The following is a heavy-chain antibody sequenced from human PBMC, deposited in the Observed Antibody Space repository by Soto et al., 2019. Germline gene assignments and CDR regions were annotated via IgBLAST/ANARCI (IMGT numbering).Heavy chain of an antibody. CDR2: ISAYNGNT. CDR1: RYGFTSYA. J-gene: IGHJ5*02. Sequence: ASSKARSNACRYGFTSYAMSWVRQAPKQGLEWMGWISAYNGNTNYAQKLQGRVTMTTDTSTSTAYMELRSLRSDDTAVYYCARAYDSRGYYYRNWFGPWGQRTLLTVSS. V-gene: IGHV1-18*01. D-gene: IGHD3-22*01. CDR3: ARAYDSRGYYYRNWFGP.